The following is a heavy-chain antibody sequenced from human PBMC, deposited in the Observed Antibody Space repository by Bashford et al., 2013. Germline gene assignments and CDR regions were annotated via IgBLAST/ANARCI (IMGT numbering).Heavy chain of an antibody. Sequence: SVKVSCKASGGTFSSYAISWVRQAPGQGLEWMGGIIPIFGTANYAQKFQGRVTITADESTSTAYMELSSLRSEDTAVYYCARDGYSYGWTTYYYYYYGMDVWGQGTTVTVSS. J-gene: IGHJ6*02. CDR2: IIPIFGTA. V-gene: IGHV1-69*13. D-gene: IGHD5-18*01. CDR1: GGTFSSYA. CDR3: ARDGYSYGWTTYYYYYYGMDV.